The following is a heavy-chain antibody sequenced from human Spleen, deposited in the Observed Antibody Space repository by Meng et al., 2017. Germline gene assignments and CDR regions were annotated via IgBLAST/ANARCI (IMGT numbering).Heavy chain of an antibody. V-gene: IGHV4-38-2*02. Sequence: SETLSLTCTASGYPISSGYYWGWIRQPPGKGLEWIGSIYHSGSTYYNPSLKSRVTISVDTSKNQFSLKLSSVTAADTAVYYCARRRLTYYYDSSGYYSRYFDYWGQGTLVTVSS. CDR1: GYPISSGYY. CDR3: ARRRLTYYYDSSGYYSRYFDY. D-gene: IGHD3-22*01. CDR2: IYHSGST. J-gene: IGHJ4*02.